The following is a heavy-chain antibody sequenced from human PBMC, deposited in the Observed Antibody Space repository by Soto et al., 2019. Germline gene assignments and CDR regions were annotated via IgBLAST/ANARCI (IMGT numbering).Heavy chain of an antibody. J-gene: IGHJ4*02. D-gene: IGHD5-12*01. CDR1: AYSFTDYY. CDR3: GRGAWRYVDY. CDR2: IKPSGGST. V-gene: IGHV1-46*01. Sequence: QVQLVQSGAEVKKPGASVKVSCKASAYSFTDYYMHWVRQAPGQGLEWMGIIKPSGGSTSYAQKFQGRVTMTSDTSTSTVYMELSSLRYEDTAVYYCGRGAWRYVDYWGQGTLVTVSS.